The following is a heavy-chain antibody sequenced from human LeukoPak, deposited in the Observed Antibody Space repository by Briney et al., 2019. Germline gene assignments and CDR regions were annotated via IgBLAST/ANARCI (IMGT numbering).Heavy chain of an antibody. J-gene: IGHJ6*03. CDR1: GFTFSDFA. V-gene: IGHV3-23*01. CDR2: TIGCGATT. D-gene: IGHD2-21*02. CDR3: AKKEGDTDASWYMDA. Sequence: PGGSLRLSCAASGFTFSDFAMSWVRQAPGKGLEWVSGTIGCGATTFYADSVKGRFTISRDNSKNTLFLQMNSLRAEATATYYCAKKEGDTDASWYMDAWGKGTTVTVSS.